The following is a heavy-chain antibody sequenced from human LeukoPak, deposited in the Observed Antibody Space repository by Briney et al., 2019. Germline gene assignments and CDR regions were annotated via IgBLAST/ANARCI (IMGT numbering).Heavy chain of an antibody. V-gene: IGHV1-18*01. CDR1: GYTFISYG. D-gene: IGHD2-2*02. Sequence: ASVKVSCKASGYTFISYGISWVRQAPGQGLEWMGWISAYIGNTNYAQNLQGRVTMTTDTSTTTASMELRSLRSDDTAVYYCARDLRRYCSSTSCYIGSYFDYWGQGTLVTVSS. J-gene: IGHJ4*02. CDR2: ISAYIGNT. CDR3: ARDLRRYCSSTSCYIGSYFDY.